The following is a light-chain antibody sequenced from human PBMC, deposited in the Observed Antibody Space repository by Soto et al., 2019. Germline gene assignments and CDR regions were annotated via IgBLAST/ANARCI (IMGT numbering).Light chain of an antibody. CDR3: SSYTSSSTQV. CDR2: DVS. CDR1: SSDVGGYNY. V-gene: IGLV2-14*01. Sequence: QSALTQPASVSGSPGQSITISCTGTSSDVGGYNYVSWYQQHPGKAPKLMIYDVSIRPSGVSNRFSGSKSGNTASLTISGLQAEDEADYYCSSYTSSSTQVFGTGTKLTVL. J-gene: IGLJ1*01.